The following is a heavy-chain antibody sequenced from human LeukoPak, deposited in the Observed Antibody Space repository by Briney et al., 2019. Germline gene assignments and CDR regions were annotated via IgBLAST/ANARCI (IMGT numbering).Heavy chain of an antibody. J-gene: IGHJ4*02. V-gene: IGHV1-69*05. D-gene: IGHD5-18*01. CDR3: ARETGLWSDFDY. Sequence: SVKVSCKASGGTFSSYAISWVRQTPGQGLEWMGRIIPIFGTANYAQKFQGRVTITTDESTSTAYMELSSLRSEDTAVYYCARETGLWSDFDYWGQGTLVTVSS. CDR1: GGTFSSYA. CDR2: IIPIFGTA.